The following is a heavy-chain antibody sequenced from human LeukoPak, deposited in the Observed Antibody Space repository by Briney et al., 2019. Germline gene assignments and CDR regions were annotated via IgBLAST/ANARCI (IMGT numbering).Heavy chain of an antibody. V-gene: IGHV1-69*13. CDR3: ARGHSSSPHWFDP. D-gene: IGHD6-6*01. CDR1: VYPFTNYA. CDR2: IIPIFGTA. Sequence: ASVKVSCKASVYPFTNYAISWVRQAPGQGLEWMGGIIPIFGTANYAQKFQGRVTITADESTSTAYMELSSLRSEDTAVYYCARGHSSSPHWFDPWGQGTLVTVSS. J-gene: IGHJ5*02.